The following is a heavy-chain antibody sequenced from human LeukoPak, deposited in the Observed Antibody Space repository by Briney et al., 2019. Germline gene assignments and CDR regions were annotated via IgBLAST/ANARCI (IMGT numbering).Heavy chain of an antibody. J-gene: IGHJ6*02. V-gene: IGHV3-7*03. CDR1: GFTFSSYW. Sequence: GRFLRLSCAASGFTFSSYWMNWARQAPGKGLEWVASINHNGNVNYYVDSVKGRFTISRDNAKNSLYLQMSNLRAEDTAVYFCARGGGLDVWGQGATVTVSS. D-gene: IGHD3-16*01. CDR3: ARGGGLDV. CDR2: INHNGNVN.